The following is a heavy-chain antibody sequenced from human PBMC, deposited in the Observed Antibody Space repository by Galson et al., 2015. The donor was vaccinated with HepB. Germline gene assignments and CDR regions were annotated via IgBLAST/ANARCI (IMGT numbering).Heavy chain of an antibody. CDR1: GFTFSSYG. J-gene: IGHJ4*02. D-gene: IGHD2-15*01. V-gene: IGHV3-30*18. CDR2: ISYDGSNK. Sequence: SLRLSCAASGFTFSSYGMHWVRQAPGKGLEWVAVISYDGSNKYYADSVKGRFTISRDNSKNTLYLQMNSLRAEDTAVYYCAKDRASRNVVPDLDYWGQGTLVTVSS. CDR3: AKDRASRNVVPDLDY.